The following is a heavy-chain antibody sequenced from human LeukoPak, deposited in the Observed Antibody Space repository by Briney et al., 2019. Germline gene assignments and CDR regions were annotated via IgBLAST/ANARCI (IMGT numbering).Heavy chain of an antibody. J-gene: IGHJ4*02. CDR1: GYTFTNNF. V-gene: IGHV1-46*01. CDR2: INPSGGGT. D-gene: IGHD3-10*01. Sequence: ASVKVSCKASGYTFTNNFMHWVRQAPGQGLEWMGVINPSGGGTNYAQNFQGSVTMTRDTSTSTVYMELSSLRSEDTAVYYCARGYGSGPHIDRVSHFDYWGQGTLVTVSS. CDR3: ARGYGSGPHIDRVSHFDY.